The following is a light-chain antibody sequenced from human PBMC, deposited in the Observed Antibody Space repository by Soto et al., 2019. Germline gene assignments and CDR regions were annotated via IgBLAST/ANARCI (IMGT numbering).Light chain of an antibody. J-gene: IGKJ3*01. CDR3: QQYGSLPKEFT. V-gene: IGKV3-20*01. Sequence: EIVLTQSPGTLSLSPGERATLSCRASQSVSSSYLAWYQQKPGQAPRLLIYGASSRATGIPDRFSGSGSGTDFTRTISRLEPEDFAVYYCQQYGSLPKEFTFGPGTKVDIK. CDR1: QSVSSSY. CDR2: GAS.